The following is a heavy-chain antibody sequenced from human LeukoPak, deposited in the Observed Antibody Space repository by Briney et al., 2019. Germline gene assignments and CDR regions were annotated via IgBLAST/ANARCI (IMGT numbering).Heavy chain of an antibody. V-gene: IGHV3-53*01. Sequence: GGSLRLSCAASGFTVSSNYMSWVRQAPGKGLEWVSVIYSGGSTYYADSVKGRFTISRDNSKNTLYLQMNSLRAEDTAAYYCARQYYDYVWGSPGGFDPWGQGTLVTVSS. D-gene: IGHD3-16*01. J-gene: IGHJ5*02. CDR3: ARQYYDYVWGSPGGFDP. CDR1: GFTVSSNY. CDR2: IYSGGST.